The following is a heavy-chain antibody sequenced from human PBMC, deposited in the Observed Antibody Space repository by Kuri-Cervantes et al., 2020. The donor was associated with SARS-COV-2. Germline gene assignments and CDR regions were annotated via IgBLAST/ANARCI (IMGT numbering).Heavy chain of an antibody. J-gene: IGHJ4*02. D-gene: IGHD3-16*02. V-gene: IGHV1-24*01. Sequence: ASVNVSCLVSGYTLTELSMHWVRQAPGKGLEWMGGFDPEDGETIYAQKFQGRVTMTEDTSTDTAYMELSSLRSEDTAVYYCATSIYVWGSYRLAGFPGYWGQGTLVTVSS. CDR3: ATSIYVWGSYRLAGFPGY. CDR2: FDPEDGET. CDR1: GYTLTELS.